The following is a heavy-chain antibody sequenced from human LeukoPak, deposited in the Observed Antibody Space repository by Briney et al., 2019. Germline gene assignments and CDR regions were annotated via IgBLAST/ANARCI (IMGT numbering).Heavy chain of an antibody. CDR1: GFSLSTSGVG. D-gene: IGHD3-3*01. V-gene: IGHV2-5*01. Sequence: SGPTLVNPTQTLTLTCTFSGFSLSTSGVGVGWIRQPPGKALEWLALIYWNDDKRYSPSLKSRLTITKDTSKNQVVLTMTNMDPVDTATYYCARHLAGVAPFDYWGQGTLVTVSS. J-gene: IGHJ4*02. CDR2: IYWNDDK. CDR3: ARHLAGVAPFDY.